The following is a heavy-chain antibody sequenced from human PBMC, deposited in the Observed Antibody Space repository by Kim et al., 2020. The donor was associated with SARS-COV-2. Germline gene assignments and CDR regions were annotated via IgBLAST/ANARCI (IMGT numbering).Heavy chain of an antibody. D-gene: IGHD6-19*01. V-gene: IGHV1-46*01. J-gene: IGHJ4*02. Sequence: AQKFQGRVTMTRDTSTSTVDMELSSLRSEDTAVYYCARDGSGWYYYFDYWGQGTLVTVSS. CDR3: ARDGSGWYYYFDY.